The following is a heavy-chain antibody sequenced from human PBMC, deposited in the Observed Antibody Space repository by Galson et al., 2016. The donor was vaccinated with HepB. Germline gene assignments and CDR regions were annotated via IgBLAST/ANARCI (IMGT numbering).Heavy chain of an antibody. J-gene: IGHJ6*03. D-gene: IGHD3-16*01. CDR3: AKNKATARVWGHYYYYMDV. CDR2: VYSDGST. CDR1: GFTVSSNY. V-gene: IGHV3-53*01. Sequence: LRLSCAASGFTVSSNYLSWVRQAPGKGLEWVSIVYSDGSTYYSDSVRGRFTISRDNSNNIVYLQMNSLRAEDTAVYFCAKNKATARVWGHYYYYMDVWGQGTTVTVSS.